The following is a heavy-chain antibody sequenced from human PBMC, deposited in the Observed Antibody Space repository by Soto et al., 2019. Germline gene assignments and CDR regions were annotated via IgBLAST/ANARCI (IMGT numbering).Heavy chain of an antibody. D-gene: IGHD1-1*01. J-gene: IGHJ6*02. CDR3: ARETRTTGTTYGMDV. CDR1: GYTFTGYY. Sequence: ASVKVSCKASGYTFTGYYMHWVRQAPGQGLEWMGWINPNSGGTNYAQKFQGWVTMTRDTSISTAYMELSRLRSDDTAVYYCARETRTTGTTYGMDVWGQGTTVTVSS. CDR2: INPNSGGT. V-gene: IGHV1-2*04.